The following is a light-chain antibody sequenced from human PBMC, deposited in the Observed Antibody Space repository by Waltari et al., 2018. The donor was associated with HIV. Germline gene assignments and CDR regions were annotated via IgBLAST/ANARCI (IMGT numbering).Light chain of an antibody. CDR1: SPDTGAGCD. Sequence: QAILTQPPSVSGAPGQRVTISCTGTSPDTGAGCDVHWYQQAPGTAPKLLIFGNTNRPSGVPGRFSAYRFGTSASLTIAWLQADDEADYYCRSYDRTLSGFVFGSGTQVTV. CDR2: GNT. V-gene: IGLV1-40*01. CDR3: RSYDRTLSGFV. J-gene: IGLJ1*01.